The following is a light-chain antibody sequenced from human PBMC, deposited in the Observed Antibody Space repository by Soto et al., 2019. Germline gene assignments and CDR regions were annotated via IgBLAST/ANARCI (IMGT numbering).Light chain of an antibody. J-gene: IGKJ5*01. CDR1: QSVSSN. CDR3: QQYGSSPST. CDR2: GAS. Sequence: EIVMTQSPATLSVSPGERATLSCRASQSVSSNLAWYQQKPGQAPRLLIYGASSRATGIPDRFSGSGSGTDFTLTISRLEPEDLAVYYCQQYGSSPSTFGQGTRLEIK. V-gene: IGKV3-20*01.